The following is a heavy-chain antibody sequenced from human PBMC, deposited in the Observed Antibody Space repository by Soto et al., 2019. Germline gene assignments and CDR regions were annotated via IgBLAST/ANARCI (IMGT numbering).Heavy chain of an antibody. Sequence: SGFTFINYAMSWGRQAPGKGLEWVSSISSGGATFYADSVKGRFTVSRDNSKNTLSLQMNSLRAEDTAVYYCAKSASQGDFDFWGQGTMVTVSS. CDR1: GFTFINYA. CDR2: ISSGGAT. D-gene: IGHD2-21*01. CDR3: AKSASQGDFDF. J-gene: IGHJ3*01. V-gene: IGHV3-23*01.